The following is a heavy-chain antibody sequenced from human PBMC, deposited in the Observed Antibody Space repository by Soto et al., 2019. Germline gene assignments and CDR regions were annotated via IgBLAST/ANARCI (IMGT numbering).Heavy chain of an antibody. V-gene: IGHV4-39*01. Sequence: SETLSLTCTVSGGSISSSTYYWGWIRQPPGKGLEWIGSIYYSGSAYYNPSLKSRVTISVDTSKNQFSLKLSSVTAADTAVYYCANSYGDYVSYWGQGTLVTVSS. CDR3: ANSYGDYVSY. CDR1: GGSISSSTYY. CDR2: IYYSGSA. J-gene: IGHJ4*02. D-gene: IGHD4-17*01.